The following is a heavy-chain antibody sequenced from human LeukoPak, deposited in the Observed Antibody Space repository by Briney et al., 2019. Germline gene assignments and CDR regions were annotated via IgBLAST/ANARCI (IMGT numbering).Heavy chain of an antibody. V-gene: IGHV4-39*01. CDR2: IYYSGST. J-gene: IGHJ4*02. Sequence: SETLSLTCTVSGGSISSSSYYWGWIRQPPGKGLEWIGSIYYSGSTYYNPSLKSRVTLSVDTSKNQFSLKLSSVTAAPTPVYYCASRIRLSPFDYWGQGTLVTVSS. D-gene: IGHD5-18*01. CDR1: GGSISSSSYY. CDR3: ASRIRLSPFDY.